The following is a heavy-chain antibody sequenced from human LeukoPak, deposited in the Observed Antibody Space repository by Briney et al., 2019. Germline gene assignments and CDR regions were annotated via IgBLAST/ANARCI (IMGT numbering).Heavy chain of an antibody. D-gene: IGHD3-16*02. CDR3: ARGVLRLGELSRFYFDY. V-gene: IGHV3-21*01. Sequence: PGGSLRLSCAASGFTFSSYSMNWVRQAPGKGLEWVSSISSSSSYIYYADSVKGRFTISRDNAKNSLYLQINSLRAEDTAVYYCARGVLRLGELSRFYFDYWGQGTLVTVSS. CDR2: ISSSSSYI. CDR1: GFTFSSYS. J-gene: IGHJ4*02.